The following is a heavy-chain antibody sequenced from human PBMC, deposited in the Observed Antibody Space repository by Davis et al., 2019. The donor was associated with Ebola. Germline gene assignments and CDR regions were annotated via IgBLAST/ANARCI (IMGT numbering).Heavy chain of an antibody. D-gene: IGHD3-3*01. Sequence: GESLKISCAASGFTFSISAIHWVRQASGKGLEWVGRIRTKTNRYATAYAASVKGRFTMSRDDSKNTAYLQMSSLNTEDTAVYYCAKSGLSFGVVKYHYGMDVWGKGTTVTVSS. CDR2: IRTKTNRYAT. CDR1: GFTFSISA. CDR3: AKSGLSFGVVKYHYGMDV. V-gene: IGHV3-73*01. J-gene: IGHJ6*04.